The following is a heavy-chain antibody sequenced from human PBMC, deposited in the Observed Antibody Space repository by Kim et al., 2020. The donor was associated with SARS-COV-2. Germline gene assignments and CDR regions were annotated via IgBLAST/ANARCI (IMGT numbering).Heavy chain of an antibody. V-gene: IGHV3-23*01. D-gene: IGHD1-26*01. CDR2: VSVIGGKT. Sequence: GGSLRLSCAASGFTFDTYAMSWVRQAPGKGLEWVSSVSVIGGKTFYADSVKRRFTISRDNSKNTVYLQMSRLGAEDTAKYYCAKGGSWQTKASQDYCDFWGEGIVVTVP. CDR3: AKGGSWQTKASQDYCDF. J-gene: IGHJ4*02. CDR1: GFTFDTYA.